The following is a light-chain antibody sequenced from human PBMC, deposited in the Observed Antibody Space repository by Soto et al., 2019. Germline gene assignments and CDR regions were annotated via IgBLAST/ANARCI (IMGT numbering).Light chain of an antibody. CDR1: QNIDTF. Sequence: EIVLTQSPATLALSPGQRATLSCRASQNIDTFLAWYRQKPGQPPRLLIYDASTRATGIPARFSGSGSGTEFTLTISSLQSEDFAVYYCQQYNNWPRTFGQGTKVDI. CDR3: QQYNNWPRT. V-gene: IGKV3-15*01. J-gene: IGKJ1*01. CDR2: DAS.